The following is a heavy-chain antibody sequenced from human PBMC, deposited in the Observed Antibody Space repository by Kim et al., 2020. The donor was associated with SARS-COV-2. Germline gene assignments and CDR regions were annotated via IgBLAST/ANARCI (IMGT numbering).Heavy chain of an antibody. Sequence: GVSLRLSCAASGFSVSGNYMSWVRQSARKGLEWVAVIYIGGNTFYADSVKGRFTISRDNSKDTLYLQMSSLRAEDTAVYYCARTGTLGFGAGTYSPPNSWGQGTLVTVSS. CDR2: IYIGGNT. J-gene: IGHJ4*02. CDR3: ARTGTLGFGAGTYSPPNS. CDR1: GFSVSGNY. D-gene: IGHD3-10*01. V-gene: IGHV3-66*01.